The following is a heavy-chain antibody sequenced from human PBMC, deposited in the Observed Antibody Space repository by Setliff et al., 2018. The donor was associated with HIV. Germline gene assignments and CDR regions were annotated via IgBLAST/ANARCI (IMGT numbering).Heavy chain of an antibody. J-gene: IGHJ4*02. Sequence: GGSLRLSCAASGFTFSSYAMSWVRQTPEKGLEWVSIITSGGSTSYADSAKGRFIISRDNSQNTLYLQMNSLRADDTAIYYCAKGFRPVDTALVSGPTYWGQGIRVTVSS. CDR1: GFTFSSYA. CDR3: AKGFRPVDTALVSGPTY. D-gene: IGHD5-18*01. CDR2: ITSGGST. V-gene: IGHV3-23*01.